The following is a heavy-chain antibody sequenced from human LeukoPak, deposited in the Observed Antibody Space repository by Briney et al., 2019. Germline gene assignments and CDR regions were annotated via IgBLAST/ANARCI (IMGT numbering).Heavy chain of an antibody. D-gene: IGHD3-10*01. Sequence: ASVKVPCKASGYTFTGYYMHWVRQAPGQGLEWMGWINPNSGGTNYAQKFQGRVTMTRDTSISTAYMELSRLRSDDTAVYYCARGYRVRGVILMEPLGYWGQGTLVTVSS. CDR2: INPNSGGT. CDR1: GYTFTGYY. V-gene: IGHV1-2*02. CDR3: ARGYRVRGVILMEPLGY. J-gene: IGHJ4*02.